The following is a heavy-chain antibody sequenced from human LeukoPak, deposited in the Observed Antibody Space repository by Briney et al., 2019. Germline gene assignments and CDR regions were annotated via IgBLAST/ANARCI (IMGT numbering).Heavy chain of an antibody. V-gene: IGHV4-39*01. J-gene: IGHJ2*01. Sequence: SETLSLTCSVSGGSISSNNYWGWVRQPPGKGLEWIGSIYYSGNTYYNPSLKSRVTISVDTSKNQFSLKLRSVTAADTAVYYCARHGDSSDWSHWYFDLWGRGTLVTVSS. CDR3: ARHGDSSDWSHWYFDL. CDR1: GGSISSNNY. CDR2: IYYSGNT. D-gene: IGHD6-19*01.